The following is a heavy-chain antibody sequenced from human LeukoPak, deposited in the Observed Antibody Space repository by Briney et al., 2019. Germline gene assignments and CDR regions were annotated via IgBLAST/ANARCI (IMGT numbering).Heavy chain of an antibody. D-gene: IGHD5-18*01. J-gene: IGHJ4*02. CDR2: ISGSGGST. CDR3: AKDEDTALVNYFDY. CDR1: GFTFSNYW. Sequence: GGSLRLSCAASGFTFSNYWMSWVRQAPGKGLEWVSAISGSGGSTYYADSVKGRFTISRDNSKNTLYLQMNSLRAEDTAVYYCAKDEDTALVNYFDYWGQGTLVTVSS. V-gene: IGHV3-23*01.